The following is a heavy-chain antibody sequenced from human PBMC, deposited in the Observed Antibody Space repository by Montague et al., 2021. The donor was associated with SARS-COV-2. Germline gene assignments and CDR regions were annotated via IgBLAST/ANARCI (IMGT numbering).Heavy chain of an antibody. CDR1: GGSFSGYY. Sequence: SETLSLTCAVYGGSFSGYYWSWIRQPPGKGLEWIGEINHSGSTNYNPSLKSRVTISVDTSKNQFSLKLSSVTAADTAVYYYARGLAELRYFDWYHYYFDYWGQGTLVTVSS. D-gene: IGHD3-9*01. J-gene: IGHJ4*02. V-gene: IGHV4-34*01. CDR3: ARGLAELRYFDWYHYYFDY. CDR2: INHSGST.